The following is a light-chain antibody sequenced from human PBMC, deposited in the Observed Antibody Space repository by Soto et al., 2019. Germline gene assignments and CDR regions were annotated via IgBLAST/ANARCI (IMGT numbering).Light chain of an antibody. Sequence: QSVLTQPPSASGSPGQSVTISCTGTSSDVGGYHYVSWYQQHPGKAPKLMIYEVSKRPSGVPNRFSGSKSGNTASLTVSGLQADDEADYFCSSDAGSNIFVFGTGTKVTVL. CDR2: EVS. CDR1: SSDVGGYHY. J-gene: IGLJ1*01. CDR3: SSDAGSNIFV. V-gene: IGLV2-8*01.